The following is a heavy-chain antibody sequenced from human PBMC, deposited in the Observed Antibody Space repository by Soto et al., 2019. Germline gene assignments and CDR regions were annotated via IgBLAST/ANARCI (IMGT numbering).Heavy chain of an antibody. V-gene: IGHV1-18*04. Sequence: GASVKVSFKASGYTFPSYGISWVRQAPGQGLEWMGWISAYNGNTNYAQKLQGRVTMTTDTSTSTAYMELRSLRSDDTAVYYCARGDYGDYVSRLIPAAYYYYGMDVWGQGTTVTVSS. J-gene: IGHJ6*02. CDR3: ARGDYGDYVSRLIPAAYYYYGMDV. CDR1: GYTFPSYG. CDR2: ISAYNGNT. D-gene: IGHD4-17*01.